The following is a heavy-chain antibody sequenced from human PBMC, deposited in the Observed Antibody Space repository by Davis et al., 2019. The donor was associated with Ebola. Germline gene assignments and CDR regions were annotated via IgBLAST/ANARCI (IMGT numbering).Heavy chain of an antibody. J-gene: IGHJ4*02. Sequence: ASVPVSCKASRYTFTSYGITWVRQAPGQGLEWMGRINPNSGGTNYAQKLQGRVTMTRDTSISTAYMELSSLRSEDTAVYYCAKLPGRLAGDYWGQGTLVTVSS. CDR2: INPNSGGT. CDR1: RYTFTSYG. V-gene: IGHV1-2*06. CDR3: AKLPGRLAGDY. D-gene: IGHD2-15*01.